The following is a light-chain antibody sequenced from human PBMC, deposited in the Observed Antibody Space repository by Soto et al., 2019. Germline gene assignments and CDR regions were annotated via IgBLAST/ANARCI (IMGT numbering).Light chain of an antibody. CDR2: RAS. Sequence: EIVLTQSPGTLSLSPGERATLSCRASQSLSSNYLAWYQQKPGQAPKVLIYRASNRATGIPDRFSGSGSGTDFTLTISRLEPEDFAVYYCQQYGSSGTFGQGTKVDI. J-gene: IGKJ1*01. V-gene: IGKV3-20*01. CDR1: QSLSSNY. CDR3: QQYGSSGT.